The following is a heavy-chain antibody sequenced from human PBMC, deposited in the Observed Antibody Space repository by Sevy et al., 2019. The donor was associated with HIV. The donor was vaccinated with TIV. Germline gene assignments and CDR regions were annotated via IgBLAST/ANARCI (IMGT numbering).Heavy chain of an antibody. CDR2: TNPKSGGT. CDR3: ARGLEYSGSSDCPHIY. Sequence: ASVKVSCKASGYNFAGYYINWVRQARGQGLEWMGWTNPKSGGTNYAQKFQGRVTMTMDTSISTAYMELSSLRSDDTAVYYCARGLEYSGSSDCPHIYWGQGTLVTVSS. V-gene: IGHV1-2*02. D-gene: IGHD2-15*01. J-gene: IGHJ4*02. CDR1: GYNFAGYY.